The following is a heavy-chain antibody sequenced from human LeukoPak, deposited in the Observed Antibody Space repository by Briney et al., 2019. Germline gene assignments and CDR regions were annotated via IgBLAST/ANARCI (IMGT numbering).Heavy chain of an antibody. Sequence: GGSLRLSCAASGFTFSDYWMNWVRQAPGKGLEWVAVISYDGSNKYYADSVKGRFTISRDNSKNTLYLQMNSLRAEDTAVYYCASTKPSMVRGVLYYFDYWGQGTLVTVSS. D-gene: IGHD3-10*01. CDR3: ASTKPSMVRGVLYYFDY. J-gene: IGHJ4*02. CDR1: GFTFSDYW. CDR2: ISYDGSNK. V-gene: IGHV3-30-3*01.